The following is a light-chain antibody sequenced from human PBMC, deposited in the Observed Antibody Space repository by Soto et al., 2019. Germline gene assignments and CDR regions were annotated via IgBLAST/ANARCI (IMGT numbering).Light chain of an antibody. CDR3: QQYNSYPWT. CDR2: RAS. Sequence: DIQMTQSPSTLSASVGDRVTITCRSSQTISSWVAWYQQKPGKAPKLLIYRASSLESGVPSRFSGSGSGTEFTLTNSSLQPDDFATYHCQQYNSYPWTFGQGTKVEIK. CDR1: QTISSW. J-gene: IGKJ1*01. V-gene: IGKV1-5*03.